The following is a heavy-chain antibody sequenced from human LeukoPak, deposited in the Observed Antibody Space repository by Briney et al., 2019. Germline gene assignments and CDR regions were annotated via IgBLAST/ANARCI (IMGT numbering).Heavy chain of an antibody. CDR1: GFTFSNYA. J-gene: IGHJ4*02. V-gene: IGHV3-20*04. CDR2: INWNGGST. CDR3: ARDLYSSSWYFVSPGGY. Sequence: GRSLRLSCAASGFTFSNYAMHWVRQAPGKGLEWVSGINWNGGSTGYADSVKGRFTISRDNAKNSLYLQMNSLRAEDTALYYCARDLYSSSWYFVSPGGYWGQGTLVTVSS. D-gene: IGHD6-13*01.